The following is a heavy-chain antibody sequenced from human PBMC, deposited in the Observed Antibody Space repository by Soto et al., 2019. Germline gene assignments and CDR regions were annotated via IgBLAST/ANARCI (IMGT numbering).Heavy chain of an antibody. CDR2: IWNDGNNK. J-gene: IGHJ6*02. CDR3: TRDGGHLGYDYAMDV. D-gene: IGHD2-15*01. V-gene: IGHV3-33*01. Sequence: QVQLVESGGGVVQPGRSLRLSCAASGFTVSDCGMHWVRKAPGKGLEWVAVIWNDGNNKFYADPVKGRFTISRDNSKNTLYLQMNSLRAEDAAVYFCTRDGGHLGYDYAMDVWCQGTTVTVSS. CDR1: GFTVSDCG.